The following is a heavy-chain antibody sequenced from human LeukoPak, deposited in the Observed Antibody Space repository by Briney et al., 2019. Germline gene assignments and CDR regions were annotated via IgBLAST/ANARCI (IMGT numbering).Heavy chain of an antibody. Sequence: SETLSLTCAVYGGSFSGYYWSWIRQPPGKGLEWIGEINHSGSTNYNPSLKSRVTISVDTSKNQFSLKLSSVTAADTAVYYCARVRAPYYCDSRDYWGQGTLVTVSS. J-gene: IGHJ4*02. CDR1: GGSFSGYY. V-gene: IGHV4-34*01. CDR2: INHSGST. D-gene: IGHD3-22*01. CDR3: ARVRAPYYCDSRDY.